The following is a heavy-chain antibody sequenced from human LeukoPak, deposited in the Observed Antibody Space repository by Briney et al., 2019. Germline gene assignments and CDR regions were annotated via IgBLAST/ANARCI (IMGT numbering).Heavy chain of an antibody. Sequence: GESLKISCKASGYSFTTYWIGWVRQMPGRGLEWMGIIYFGDSDTRYSPSFQGQVTISADKSIGTAYLQWSSLKASDTAVYYCARAIGTSQFYFYYGMDVWGQGTTVTVSS. CDR3: ARAIGTSQFYFYYGMDV. J-gene: IGHJ6*02. CDR1: GYSFTTYW. D-gene: IGHD2-2*01. CDR2: IYFGDSDT. V-gene: IGHV5-51*01.